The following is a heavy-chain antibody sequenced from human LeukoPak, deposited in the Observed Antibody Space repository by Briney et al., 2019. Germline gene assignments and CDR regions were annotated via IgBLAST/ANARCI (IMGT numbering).Heavy chain of an antibody. CDR2: KYYDGNSGNT. V-gene: IGHV4-59*12. CDR1: GGSMSYYY. D-gene: IGHD5-24*01. J-gene: IGHJ4*02. CDR3: ARAVGTDGYNLWVY. Sequence: PSETLSLTCTVSGGSMSYYYWTWIRQTPGKGLEWIGYKYYDGNSGNTNYNPSLESRVTISVDTSKNHVSLNLTSVTAADTAVYYCARAVGTDGYNLWVYWGQGTLVTVSS.